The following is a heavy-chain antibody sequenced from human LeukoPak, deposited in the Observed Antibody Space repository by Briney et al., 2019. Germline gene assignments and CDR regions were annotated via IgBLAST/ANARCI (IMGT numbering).Heavy chain of an antibody. Sequence: GGSLRLSCTASGFTFSRYNMNWVRQAPGKGLEWVSSISTSSIYIYYADSVKGRFTISRDNAKNSLYLQMNSLRAEDTAMYYCARDPGVSGDWGTFDLWGQGTMVTVSS. D-gene: IGHD2-21*01. CDR3: ARDPGVSGDWGTFDL. V-gene: IGHV3-21*01. CDR1: GFTFSRYN. J-gene: IGHJ3*01. CDR2: ISTSSIYI.